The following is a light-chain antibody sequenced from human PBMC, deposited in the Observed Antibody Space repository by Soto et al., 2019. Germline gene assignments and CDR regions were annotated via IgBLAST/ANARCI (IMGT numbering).Light chain of an antibody. Sequence: QSVLTQPPSVSGAPGQRVTISCTGSSSNIGAGYDVHWYQQLPGTAPKLLIYGNTNRPSVVPDRFSGSKSGTSASLAITGLQAEDEADYYCQSYDSSLSGPSFVFGTGTKLTVL. V-gene: IGLV1-40*01. CDR1: SSNIGAGYD. CDR3: QSYDSSLSGPSFV. J-gene: IGLJ1*01. CDR2: GNT.